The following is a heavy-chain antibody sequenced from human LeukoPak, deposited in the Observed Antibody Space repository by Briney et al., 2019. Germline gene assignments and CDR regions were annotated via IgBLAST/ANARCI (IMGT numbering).Heavy chain of an antibody. V-gene: IGHV3-23*01. CDR1: GFTFSSYA. J-gene: IGHJ5*02. CDR3: ARDTRLGYCRSTSCYASWFDP. CDR2: ISGSGDNT. Sequence: GGSLRLSCAASGFTFSSYAMSWVRQAPGKGLEWVSTISGSGDNTYYADSVKGRFTISRDNSKNTLYLQMNSLRTEGTALYYCARDTRLGYCRSTSCYASWFDPWGQGTLVTVSS. D-gene: IGHD2-2*01.